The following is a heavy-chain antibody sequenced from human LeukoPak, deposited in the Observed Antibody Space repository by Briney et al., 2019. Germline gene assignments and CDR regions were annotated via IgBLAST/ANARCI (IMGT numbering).Heavy chain of an antibody. CDR2: MYGGGAT. D-gene: IGHD3-22*01. Sequence: GGSLRLSCTASGFSVRSNHMSWVRQAPGKGLEWVSLMYGGGATSYAESVKGRFTLSRDNSKNTLFFEMNSLRAEDTAVYYCARLAAGYWYFDLWGRGTLVTVSS. CDR1: GFSVRSNH. V-gene: IGHV3-53*01. J-gene: IGHJ2*01. CDR3: ARLAAGYWYFDL.